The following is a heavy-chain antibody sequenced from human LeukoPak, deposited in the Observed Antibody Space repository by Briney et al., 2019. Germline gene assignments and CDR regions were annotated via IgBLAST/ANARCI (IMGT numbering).Heavy chain of an antibody. CDR1: SGSISTSNYY. D-gene: IGHD6-13*01. Sequence: PSETLSRTCTVSSGSISTSNYYWGWVRQPPGKALEWIGNIFYSGSTYYSPSLKSRVIISLDTSRNQFSLKLNSVTAADTAVYYCARADYSSTWSHDYYYMDVWGKGTTVTVSS. CDR2: IFYSGST. CDR3: ARADYSSTWSHDYYYMDV. V-gene: IGHV4-39*07. J-gene: IGHJ6*03.